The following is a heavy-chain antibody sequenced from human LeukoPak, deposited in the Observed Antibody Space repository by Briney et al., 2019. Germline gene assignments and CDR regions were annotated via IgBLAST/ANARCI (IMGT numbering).Heavy chain of an antibody. V-gene: IGHV3-30-3*01. CDR3: ARAGYCSSTSCYGRYYYYYGMDV. Sequence: GRSLRLSCAASGFTFSSYAMHWVRQAPGKGLEWVAVISYDGSNKYYADSVKGRFTISRDNSKNTLYLQMNSLRAEDTAVYYCARAGYCSSTSCYGRYYYYYGMDVWGKGTTVTVSS. CDR1: GFTFSSYA. J-gene: IGHJ6*04. CDR2: ISYDGSNK. D-gene: IGHD2-2*01.